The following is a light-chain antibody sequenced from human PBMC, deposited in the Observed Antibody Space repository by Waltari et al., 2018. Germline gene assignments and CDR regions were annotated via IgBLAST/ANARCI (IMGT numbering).Light chain of an antibody. J-gene: IGLJ2*01. Sequence: SYELTQPPSVSVSPGQTANITCSGDKLGDKYACWYQQKPGQSPVLFMFQHTKRPSGIPVRFSGSNSGNTATLTIRGTQAMDEADYYCQVWDSTTAHVVFGGGTKLTVL. V-gene: IGLV3-1*01. CDR1: KLGDKY. CDR3: QVWDSTTAHVV. CDR2: QHT.